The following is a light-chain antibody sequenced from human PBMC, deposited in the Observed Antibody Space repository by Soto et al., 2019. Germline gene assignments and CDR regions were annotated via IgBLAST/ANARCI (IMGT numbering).Light chain of an antibody. V-gene: IGLV4-69*01. CDR3: QTWGSGIRVV. Sequence: QPVLTQSPSASASLGASVKPTCTLSSGHSSYAIAWHQQQPEKGPRYLMKLNSDGSHSKGDGIPDRFSGSSSGAERYLTISSLQSEDEADYYCQTWGSGIRVVFGGGTKLTVL. CDR1: SGHSSYA. J-gene: IGLJ2*01. CDR2: LNSDGSH.